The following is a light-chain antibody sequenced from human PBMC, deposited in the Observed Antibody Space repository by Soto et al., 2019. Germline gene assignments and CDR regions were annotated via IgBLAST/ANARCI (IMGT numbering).Light chain of an antibody. CDR1: QTIRRW. V-gene: IGKV1-5*01. CDR3: QHYDSDTWT. CDR2: DAS. Sequence: DIEMTQSPSTLSASVGDRLTITCRASQTIRRWLAWYQQRPGKAPKVLIYDASTLESGVPARFSGSGSETEFTLTISSLQPEDSATYYCQHYDSDTWTLGPGTKV. J-gene: IGKJ1*01.